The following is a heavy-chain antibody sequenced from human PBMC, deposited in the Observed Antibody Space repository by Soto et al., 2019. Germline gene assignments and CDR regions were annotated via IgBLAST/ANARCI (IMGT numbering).Heavy chain of an antibody. V-gene: IGHV1-18*04. D-gene: IGHD4-17*01. CDR3: ARASKVTTPNWFDP. Sequence: QVQLLQSGAEVKKPGAAVKVSCKASGYTFTSYGISWVRQAPGQGLEWTGWISAYNGNTNYAQKLQGRVTMTTDTSTSTAYMELRSLRSDDTAVYYCARASKVTTPNWFDPWGQGTLVTVSS. CDR1: GYTFTSYG. CDR2: ISAYNGNT. J-gene: IGHJ5*02.